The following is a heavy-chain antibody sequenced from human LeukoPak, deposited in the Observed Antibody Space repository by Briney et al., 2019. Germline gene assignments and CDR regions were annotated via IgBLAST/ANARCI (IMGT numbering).Heavy chain of an antibody. J-gene: IGHJ4*02. D-gene: IGHD5-12*01. V-gene: IGHV3-11*04. CDR1: GFNFNDHY. CDR2: ISSGGNTK. CDR3: ARAGSHRNSGYDY. Sequence: GGSLRLSCAASGFNFNDHYMTWIRQAPGKGLEWVSYISSGGNTKYYADSVKGRFTISRDNAKNSLSLQMNSLRAEDTAVYYCARAGSHRNSGYDYWGQGTLVTVSS.